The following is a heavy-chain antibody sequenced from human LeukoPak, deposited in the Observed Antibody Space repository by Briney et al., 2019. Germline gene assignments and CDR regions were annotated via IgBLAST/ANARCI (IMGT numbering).Heavy chain of an antibody. J-gene: IGHJ5*02. D-gene: IGHD6-13*01. V-gene: IGHV3-23*01. Sequence: PGGSLRLSCAASGFTFGSYAMSWVRQAPGKGLKCVSAISGSGGSTYYADSVKGRVTISRDNSKNTLYLQMNSLRAEDTAVYYCAKGHSSSWYSRNNWFDPWGQGTLVTVSS. CDR1: GFTFGSYA. CDR2: ISGSGGST. CDR3: AKGHSSSWYSRNNWFDP.